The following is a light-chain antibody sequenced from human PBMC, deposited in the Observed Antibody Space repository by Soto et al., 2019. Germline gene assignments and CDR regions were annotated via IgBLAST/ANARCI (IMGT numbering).Light chain of an antibody. J-gene: IGLJ2*01. CDR3: TSYTTSSTVV. CDR2: DVT. Sequence: QSALTQPASVSGSLGQSITISCTGTRSDIGTYDLVSWYQQHPGKAPQLMIYDVTNRPSGGSNRFSGSKSGNTASLTISGLQAEDEADYYCTSYTTSSTVVIGGGTKVTVL. CDR1: RSDIGTYDL. V-gene: IGLV2-14*03.